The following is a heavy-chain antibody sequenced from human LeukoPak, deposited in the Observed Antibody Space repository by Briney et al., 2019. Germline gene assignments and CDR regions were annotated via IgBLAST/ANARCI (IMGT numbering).Heavy chain of an antibody. J-gene: IGHJ4*02. V-gene: IGHV3-30*02. D-gene: IGHD3-3*01. CDR3: AKDSSITIFGVVIN. CDR1: GFTFSSYG. Sequence: GGSLRLSCAASGFTFSSYGMHWVRQAPGKGLEWVAFIRYDGSNKYYADSVKGRFTISRDNSKNTLYLQMNSLRAEDTAVYYCAKDSSITIFGVVINWGQGALVTVSS. CDR2: IRYDGSNK.